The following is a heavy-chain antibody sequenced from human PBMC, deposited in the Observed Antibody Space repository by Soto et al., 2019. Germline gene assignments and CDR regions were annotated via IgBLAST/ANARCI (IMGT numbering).Heavy chain of an antibody. V-gene: IGHV3-30*18. CDR3: AKDRTYDSSAPTD. D-gene: IGHD3-22*01. CDR2: ISYDGSNK. Sequence: GGSLRLSCAASGFTFSSYGMHWVRQAPGKGLEWVAVISYDGSNKYYADSVKGRFTISRDNSKNTLYLQMNSLRAEDTAVYYCAKDRTYDSSAPTDWGHGTLVTVSS. J-gene: IGHJ4*01. CDR1: GFTFSSYG.